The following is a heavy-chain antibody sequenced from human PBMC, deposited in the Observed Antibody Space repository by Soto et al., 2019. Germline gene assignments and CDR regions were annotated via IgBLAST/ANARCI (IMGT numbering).Heavy chain of an antibody. J-gene: IGHJ3*02. CDR1: GFSVSATKY. V-gene: IGHV3-53*04. Sequence: EVQLVESGGGLVQPGGSLRLSCVASGFSVSATKYMNWIRQAPDKGLEWVSVIYSGGTYYYADSVKGRFTISRHDSKNSLYLQMGSLRPEDTAVYFCSRANDHNAFDMWGQGTMVTVSS. CDR3: SRANDHNAFDM. CDR2: IYSGGTY.